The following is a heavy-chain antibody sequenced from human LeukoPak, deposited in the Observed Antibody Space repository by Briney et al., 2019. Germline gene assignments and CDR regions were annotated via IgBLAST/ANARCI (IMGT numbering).Heavy chain of an antibody. D-gene: IGHD1-14*01. CDR2: INHSGST. Sequence: SETLSLTCAVYGGSFSGYYWSWIRQPPGKGLEWIGEINHSGSTNYNPSLKSRVTISVDTSENQVSLRLSSVTAADTAVYYCARHGTISSESYFDYWGQGALVTVSS. CDR3: ARHGTISSESYFDY. CDR1: GGSFSGYY. V-gene: IGHV4-34*01. J-gene: IGHJ4*02.